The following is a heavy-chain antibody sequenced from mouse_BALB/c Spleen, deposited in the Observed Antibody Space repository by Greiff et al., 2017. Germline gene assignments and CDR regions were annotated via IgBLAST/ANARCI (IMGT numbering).Heavy chain of an antibody. D-gene: IGHD1-1*01. Sequence: EVKLVESGGGLVQPGGSMKLSCVASGFTFSSYWMSWVRQSPEKGLEWVAEIRLKSDNYATHYAESVKGKFTISRDDSKSRLYLQMNSLRAEDTGIYYCTRITTVVARGYAMDYWGQGTSVTVSA. CDR1: GFTFSSYW. J-gene: IGHJ4*01. CDR3: TRITTVVARGYAMDY. V-gene: IGHV6-6*02. CDR2: IRLKSDNYAT.